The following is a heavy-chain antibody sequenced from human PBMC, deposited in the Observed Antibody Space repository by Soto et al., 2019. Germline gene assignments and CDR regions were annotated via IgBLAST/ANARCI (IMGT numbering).Heavy chain of an antibody. CDR2: IIPILGIA. CDR1: GGTFSSYT. Sequence: SVKVSCKASGGTFSSYTISWVRQAPGQGLEWMGRIIPILGIANYAQKFQGRVTITADKSTSTAYMELSSLRSEDTAVYYCARVISYYGSGSYYPLYYYYMDVWGKGTTVTVSS. D-gene: IGHD3-10*01. V-gene: IGHV1-69*02. CDR3: ARVISYYGSGSYYPLYYYYMDV. J-gene: IGHJ6*03.